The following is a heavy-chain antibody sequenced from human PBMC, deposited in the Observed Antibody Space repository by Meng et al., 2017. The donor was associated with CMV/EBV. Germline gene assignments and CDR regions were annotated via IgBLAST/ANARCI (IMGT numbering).Heavy chain of an antibody. CDR1: GGSISSYY. Sequence: SETLSLTCTVSGGSISSYYWSWIRQPPGKGLEWIGYIYYSGSTNYNPSLKSRVTISVDTSKNQFSLKLSSVTAADTAVYYCATSSYDYVWGSYRCGDYYGMDVWGQGTTVTVSS. CDR3: ATSSYDYVWGSYRCGDYYGMDV. CDR2: IYYSGST. D-gene: IGHD3-16*02. J-gene: IGHJ6*02. V-gene: IGHV4-59*01.